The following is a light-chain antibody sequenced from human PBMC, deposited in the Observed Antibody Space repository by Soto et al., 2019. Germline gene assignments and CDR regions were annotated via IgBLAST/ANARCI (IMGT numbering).Light chain of an antibody. Sequence: IVLTQYPGTLSLSPGERATLSCGASQSVTNNFLAWYQQKPGQAPRLLIYGASSRATGVSDRFSGSGSGTDFTLTISRLEPGDFAVYYCQQYGTPLFTFGPGTKVDIK. V-gene: IGKV3-20*01. CDR3: QQYGTPLFT. CDR1: QSVTNNF. CDR2: GAS. J-gene: IGKJ3*01.